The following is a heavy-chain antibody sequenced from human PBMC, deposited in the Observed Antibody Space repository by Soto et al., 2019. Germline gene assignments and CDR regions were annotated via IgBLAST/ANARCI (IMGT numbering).Heavy chain of an antibody. CDR2: ISGSGGST. CDR3: AKGNSWSPALVLDI. J-gene: IGHJ3*02. D-gene: IGHD1-7*01. V-gene: IGHV3-23*01. CDR1: GFTFSSYA. Sequence: GGSLRLSCAASGFTFSSYAMNWFRQAPGKRLEWVSAISGSGGSTYYADSVKGRFTISRDSSKNTLYLQMNSLRAEDTAVYYCAKGNSWSPALVLDIWGQGTMVTVSS.